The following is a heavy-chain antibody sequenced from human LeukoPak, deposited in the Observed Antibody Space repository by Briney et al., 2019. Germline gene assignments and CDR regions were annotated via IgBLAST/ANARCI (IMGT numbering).Heavy chain of an antibody. J-gene: IGHJ4*02. D-gene: IGHD7-27*01. Sequence: SETLSLTCAVYGGSFSGYYWSWIRQPPGKGLEWIGSIYYSGSTYYNPSLKSRVAISVDTSKNQFSLKLRSVTAADTAVYYCARHSNWGAFNSWGQGTLVTASS. CDR1: GGSFSGYY. V-gene: IGHV4-34*01. CDR2: IYYSGST. CDR3: ARHSNWGAFNS.